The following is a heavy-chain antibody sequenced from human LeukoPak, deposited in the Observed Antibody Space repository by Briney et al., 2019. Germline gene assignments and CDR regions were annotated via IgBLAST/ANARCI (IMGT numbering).Heavy chain of an antibody. J-gene: IGHJ3*02. V-gene: IGHV4-34*01. CDR1: GGSFSGYY. D-gene: IGHD3-3*01. CDR2: INHSGST. Sequence: SETLSLTCAVYGGSFSGYYWSWICQPPGKGLEWIGEINHSGSTNYNPSLKSRVTISVDTSKNQFSLKLSSVTAADTAVYYCARGRRVSYYDFWSGYYGAFDIWGQGTMVTVSS. CDR3: ARGRRVSYYDFWSGYYGAFDI.